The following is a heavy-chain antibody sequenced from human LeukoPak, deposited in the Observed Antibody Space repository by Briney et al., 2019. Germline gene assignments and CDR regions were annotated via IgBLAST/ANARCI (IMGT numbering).Heavy chain of an antibody. Sequence: SVKVSCKASGGTFSSYAISWARQAPGQGLEWMGGIIPIFGTASYAQKFQGRVTITADESTSTAYMELSSLRSEDTAVYYCARPGYSSRWGPFDYWGQGTLVTVSS. J-gene: IGHJ4*02. CDR2: IIPIFGTA. V-gene: IGHV1-69*13. CDR1: GGTFSSYA. D-gene: IGHD6-13*01. CDR3: ARPGYSSRWGPFDY.